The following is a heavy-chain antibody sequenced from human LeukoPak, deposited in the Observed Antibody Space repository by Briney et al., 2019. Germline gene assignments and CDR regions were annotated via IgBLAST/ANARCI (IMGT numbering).Heavy chain of an antibody. V-gene: IGHV3-21*01. CDR3: ARDPYSGNYGNYYYYYMDV. D-gene: IGHD1-26*01. CDR2: ITTSGTYI. J-gene: IGHJ6*03. CDR1: GFTFNNYN. Sequence: GGSLRLSCATSGFTFNNYNMNWVRQAPGRALEWVSSITTSGTYIFYADSVKGRFTISRDNAKNSLYLQMNSLGPEDTAVYYCARDPYSGNYGNYYYYYMDVWGKGTTVTISS.